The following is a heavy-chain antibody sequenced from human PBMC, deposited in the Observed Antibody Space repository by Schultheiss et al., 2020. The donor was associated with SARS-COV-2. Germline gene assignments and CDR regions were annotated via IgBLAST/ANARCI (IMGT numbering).Heavy chain of an antibody. D-gene: IGHD3-3*01. V-gene: IGHV4-31*03. CDR1: GGSISSGGYY. J-gene: IGHJ4*02. CDR2: IYYSGST. Sequence: SETLSLTCTVSGGSISSGGYYWSWIRQHPGKGLEWIGYIYYSGSTYYNPSLKSRVTISVDTSKNQFSLKLSSVTAADTAVYYCARAHRLTIFGVVGYFDYRGQGTLVTVSS. CDR3: ARAHRLTIFGVVGYFDY.